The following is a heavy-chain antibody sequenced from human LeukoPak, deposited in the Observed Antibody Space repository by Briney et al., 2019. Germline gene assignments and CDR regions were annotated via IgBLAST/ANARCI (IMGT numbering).Heavy chain of an antibody. V-gene: IGHV3-53*01. CDR1: GFTVSTNY. Sequence: PGGSLRLSCAASGFTVSTNYMSWVRQAPGKGLESVSVIYSGGSTYYADSVKGRFTISRDNSKNTLHLQMNSLRAEDTAMYYCARDLTSLSSGSYGGSWGQGTLVTVSS. CDR2: IYSGGST. J-gene: IGHJ5*02. CDR3: ARDLTSLSSGSYGGS. D-gene: IGHD1-26*01.